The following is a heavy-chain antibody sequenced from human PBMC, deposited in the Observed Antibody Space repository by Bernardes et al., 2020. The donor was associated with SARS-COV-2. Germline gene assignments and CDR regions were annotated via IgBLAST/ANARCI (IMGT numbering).Heavy chain of an antibody. CDR3: ARVVSGPNVGTDAFAV. V-gene: IGHV3-23*01. CDR2: VSSGGMT. D-gene: IGHD6-19*01. CDR1: GFTFRSYA. J-gene: IGHJ3*01. Sequence: GGSLRLSCAASGFTFRSYAMNWFRQTPGKGLEWLSAVSSGGMTYYADSVKGRFTVARDNSKNILYLQMSSLRAEDTAVYYCARVVSGPNVGTDAFAVWGRGTTVT.